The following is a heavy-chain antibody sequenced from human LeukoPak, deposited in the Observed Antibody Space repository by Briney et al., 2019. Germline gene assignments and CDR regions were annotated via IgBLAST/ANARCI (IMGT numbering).Heavy chain of an antibody. D-gene: IGHD3-10*01. V-gene: IGHV4-34*01. J-gene: IGHJ6*02. CDR2: INHSGST. CDR3: ARERRFGELLYYYYYGMDV. Sequence: PSETLSLTCAVYGGSFSGYYWSWIRQPPGKGLEWIGEINHSGSTNYNPSLKSRVTISVDTSKNQFSLKLSFVTAADTAVYYCARERRFGELLYYYYYGMDVWGQGTTVTVSS. CDR1: GGSFSGYY.